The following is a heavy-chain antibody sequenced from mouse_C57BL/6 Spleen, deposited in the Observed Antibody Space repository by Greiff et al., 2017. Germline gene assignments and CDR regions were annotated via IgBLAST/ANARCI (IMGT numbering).Heavy chain of an antibody. CDR2: ISSGSSTI. V-gene: IGHV5-17*01. Sequence: VQLKESGGGLVKPGGSLKLSCAASGFTFSDYGMHWVRQAPEKGLEWVAYISSGSSTIYYADTVKGRFTISRDNAKNTLFLQMTSLRSEDTAMYYCARYGYDWYFDVWGTGTTVTVSS. CDR1: GFTFSDYG. D-gene: IGHD2-2*01. J-gene: IGHJ1*03. CDR3: ARYGYDWYFDV.